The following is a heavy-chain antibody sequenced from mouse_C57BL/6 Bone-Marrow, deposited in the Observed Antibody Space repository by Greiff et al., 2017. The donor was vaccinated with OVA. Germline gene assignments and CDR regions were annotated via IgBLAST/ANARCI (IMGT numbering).Heavy chain of an antibody. CDR3: TKYYYGSSYGY. Sequence: EVQLQQSGAELVRPGASVKLSCTASGFNIKDDYMHWVKQRPEQGLEWIGWIDPENGDTEYASKFQGKATITADTSSNTAYLQLSSLTSEDTAVYYCTKYYYGSSYGYWGQGTTLTVSS. CDR1: GFNIKDDY. CDR2: IDPENGDT. J-gene: IGHJ2*01. V-gene: IGHV14-4*01. D-gene: IGHD1-1*01.